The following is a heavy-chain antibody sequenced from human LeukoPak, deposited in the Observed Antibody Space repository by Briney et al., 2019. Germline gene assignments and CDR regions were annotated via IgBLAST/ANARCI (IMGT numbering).Heavy chain of an antibody. CDR2: INPNSGGT. CDR3: AVLRFLEWLFEIFDY. Sequence: GSVKVSCKASGYTFTGYYMHWVRQAPGQGLEWMGWINPNSGGTNYAQKFQGRVTMTRDTSISTAYMELSRLRSDDTAVYYCAVLRFLEWLFEIFDYWGQGTLVTVSS. CDR1: GYTFTGYY. V-gene: IGHV1-2*02. D-gene: IGHD3-3*01. J-gene: IGHJ4*02.